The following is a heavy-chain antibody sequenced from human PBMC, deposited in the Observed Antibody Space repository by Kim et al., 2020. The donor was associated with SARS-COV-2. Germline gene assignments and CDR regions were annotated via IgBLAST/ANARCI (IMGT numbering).Heavy chain of an antibody. J-gene: IGHJ5*02. CDR3: AREREGVTVAGTNWFGP. D-gene: IGHD6-19*01. CDR1: GGSISSSTYY. CDR2: IYYSGST. Sequence: SETLSLTCTVSGGSISSSTYYWGWIRQPPGKGLEWIGSIYYSGSTYYNPSLKSRVTISVDTSKNQFSLKLSSVAAADTAVYYCAREREGVTVAGTNWFGPWGQGTLVTVSS. V-gene: IGHV4-39*07.